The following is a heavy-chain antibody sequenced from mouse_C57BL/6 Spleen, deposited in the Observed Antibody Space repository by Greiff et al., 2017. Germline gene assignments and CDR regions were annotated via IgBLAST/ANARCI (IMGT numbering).Heavy chain of an antibody. CDR2: IYPRSGNT. CDR3: ARSDSSDFEC. Sequence: VKLMESGAELARPGASVKLSCKASGYTFTSYGISWVKQRTGQGLEWIGEIYPRSGNTYYNEKFKGKATLTADKSSSTADMELRSLTSEDAAFYFCARSDSSDFECWGQGSTLTVSS. D-gene: IGHD1-3*01. J-gene: IGHJ2*01. CDR1: GYTFTSYG. V-gene: IGHV1-81*01.